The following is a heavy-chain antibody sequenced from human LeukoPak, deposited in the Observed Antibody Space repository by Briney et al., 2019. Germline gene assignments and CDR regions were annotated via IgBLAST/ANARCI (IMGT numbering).Heavy chain of an antibody. J-gene: IGHJ6*02. D-gene: IGHD3-3*01. CDR2: IYYSGST. CDR3: ARDFWSGYKTPFYYYYGMDV. V-gene: IGHV4-59*01. Sequence: SETLSLTCTVSGGSISNFYWSWIRQPPGKGLEWIGYIYYSGSTNYNPSLKSRVTISVDTSKNQFSLKLSSVTAADTAVYYCARDFWSGYKTPFYYYYGMDVWGQGTTVTVSS. CDR1: GGSISNFY.